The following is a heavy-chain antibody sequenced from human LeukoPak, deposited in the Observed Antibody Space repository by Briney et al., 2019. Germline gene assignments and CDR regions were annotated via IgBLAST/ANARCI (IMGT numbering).Heavy chain of an antibody. CDR3: AKDREDYVWGNYRYFDY. D-gene: IGHD3-16*02. J-gene: IGHJ4*02. V-gene: IGHV3-66*01. Sequence: GESLRLSCVVSGLTVSRKFMNWVRQAPGKGLEWVSGIYDDGSTFYADSVKGRFTISRDNSKNTLYLQMNSLRAEDTAVYYCAKDREDYVWGNYRYFDYWGQGTLVTVSS. CDR1: GLTVSRKF. CDR2: IYDDGST.